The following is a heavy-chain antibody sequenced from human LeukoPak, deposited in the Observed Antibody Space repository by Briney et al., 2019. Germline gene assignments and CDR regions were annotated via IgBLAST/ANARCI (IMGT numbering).Heavy chain of an antibody. CDR3: ARDLSSSGGPAFDI. Sequence: GGSLRLSCSVSGFTFSDYYMNWIRQAPGKGLEWVSYISNSGSTIYYADSVKGRFTISRDNAKNSLYLQMNSLRAEDTAVYYCARDLSSSGGPAFDIWGQGTMVTVSS. CDR2: ISNSGSTI. J-gene: IGHJ3*02. V-gene: IGHV3-11*01. CDR1: GFTFSDYY. D-gene: IGHD2-15*01.